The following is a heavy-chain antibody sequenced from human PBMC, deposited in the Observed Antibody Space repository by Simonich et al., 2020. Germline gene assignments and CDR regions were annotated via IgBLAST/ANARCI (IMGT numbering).Heavy chain of an antibody. CDR2: IYSSGST. J-gene: IGHJ3*02. D-gene: IGHD6-13*01. CDR1: GGSISSSSYY. CDR3: ARHAGFAFDI. V-gene: IGHV4-39*01. Sequence: QLQLQESGPGLVKPSETLSLTCTFSGGSISSSSYYWGWIRQPRGKGLEWIGSIYSSGSTYYNPSLKSRVTISLDTSTNQFSLKLSYVTAADTAVYYCARHAGFAFDIWGQGTMVTVSS.